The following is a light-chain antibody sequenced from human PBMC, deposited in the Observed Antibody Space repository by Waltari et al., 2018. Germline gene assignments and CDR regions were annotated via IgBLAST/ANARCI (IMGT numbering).Light chain of an antibody. J-gene: IGKJ1*01. CDR2: GAS. CDR1: QSVSSN. Sequence: EIVMTPSQATLSVSPGERATISCRASQSVSSNLAWYQQKPGQAPRLLIYGASTRATGIPARFSGSGSGTEFTLTISSLQSEDFAVYYCQQYNNWPRTFGQGTKVEIK. V-gene: IGKV3D-15*01. CDR3: QQYNNWPRT.